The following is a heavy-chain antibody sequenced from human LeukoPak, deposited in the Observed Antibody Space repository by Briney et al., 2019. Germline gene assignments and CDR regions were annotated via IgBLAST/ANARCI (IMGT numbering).Heavy chain of an antibody. D-gene: IGHD1-1*01. CDR1: CYTFTSAA. V-gene: IGHV7-4-1*02. Sequence: ASVRVSYAASCYTFTSAAMNWVRQATGHGLAWMGWVNTNTGNPSYAQGFTGRFVFSLDTSVSTADLQISSLEAEDTAVYYCARSRYNWNGEYYFDYWGQGTLVTVSS. CDR2: VNTNTGNP. CDR3: ARSRYNWNGEYYFDY. J-gene: IGHJ4*02.